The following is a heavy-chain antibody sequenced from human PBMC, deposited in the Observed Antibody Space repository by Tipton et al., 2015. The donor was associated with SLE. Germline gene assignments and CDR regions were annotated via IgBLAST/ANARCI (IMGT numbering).Heavy chain of an antibody. D-gene: IGHD6-19*01. J-gene: IGHJ4*02. CDR3: ARDVGSSGWN. Sequence: TLSLTCAVYGGSFSGYYWSWIRQPPGKGLEWIGEINHSGSTNYSPSLKSRVTISVDTSKNQFSLKLSSVTAADTAVYYCARDVGSSGWNWGQGTLVTVSS. V-gene: IGHV4-34*01. CDR2: INHSGST. CDR1: GGSFSGYY.